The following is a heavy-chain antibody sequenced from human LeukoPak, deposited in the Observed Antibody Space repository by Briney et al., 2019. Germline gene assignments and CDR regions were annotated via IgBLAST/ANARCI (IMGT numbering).Heavy chain of an antibody. D-gene: IGHD3-22*01. J-gene: IGHJ6*02. V-gene: IGHV1-8*01. CDR3: AHTGYSYYYYGMDV. CDR1: GYTFTSYD. Sequence: GASVKVSCKASGYTFTSYDINWVRQATGQGLEWMGWMNPNSGNTGYAQKFQGRVTMTRNTSISTTYMELSSLRSEDTAVYYCAHTGYSYYYYGMDVWGQGTTVTVSS. CDR2: MNPNSGNT.